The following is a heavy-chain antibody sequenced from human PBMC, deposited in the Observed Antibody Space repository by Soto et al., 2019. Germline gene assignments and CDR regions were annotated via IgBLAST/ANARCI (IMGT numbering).Heavy chain of an antibody. J-gene: IGHJ4*02. D-gene: IGHD6-13*01. V-gene: IGHV1-2*02. Sequence: ASVKVSCKASGYTFTGYYMHWVRQAPGQGLEWMGWINPNSGGTNYAQKFQGRVTMTRDTSISTAYMELSRLRSDDTAVYYCARVPSIAAAGTIDLTIDYWGQGTLVNVSS. CDR3: ARVPSIAAAGTIDLTIDY. CDR2: INPNSGGT. CDR1: GYTFTGYY.